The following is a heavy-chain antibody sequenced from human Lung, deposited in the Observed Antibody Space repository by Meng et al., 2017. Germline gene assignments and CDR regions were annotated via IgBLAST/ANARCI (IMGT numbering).Heavy chain of an antibody. CDR3: ARESGYFEY. V-gene: IGHV3-74*03. Sequence: EGGLVGSGGGLVQPGGSLRLSCAASGFTFRSYWMHWVRQAPGKGLVWVSRIRGDGGSIVYADSVKGRFTISRDNAKNTLFLQMNSLRAEDTAVYYCARESGYFEYWGQGILVTVSS. J-gene: IGHJ4*02. CDR2: IRGDGGSI. CDR1: GFTFRSYW.